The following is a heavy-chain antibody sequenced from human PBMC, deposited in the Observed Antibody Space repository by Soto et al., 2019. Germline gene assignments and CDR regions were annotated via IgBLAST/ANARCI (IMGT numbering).Heavy chain of an antibody. Sequence: QITLKESGPTLVKPTQTLTLTCTFSGFSLSTSGVGVGWIRQPPGKALEWLALIYWDDDKRYSPSLKSRLTITKDTSKNQVVLKMTNMDPVDTATYYCAHLYYYDSSGYYPFDYWGQGTLVTVSS. J-gene: IGHJ4*02. CDR1: GFSLSTSGVG. CDR3: AHLYYYDSSGYYPFDY. D-gene: IGHD3-22*01. V-gene: IGHV2-5*02. CDR2: IYWDDDK.